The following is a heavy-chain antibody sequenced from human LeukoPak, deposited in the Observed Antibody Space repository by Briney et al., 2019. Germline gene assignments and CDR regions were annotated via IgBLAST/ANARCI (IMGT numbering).Heavy chain of an antibody. D-gene: IGHD6-13*01. Sequence: PGGSLRLSCAASGFTFSSYSMNWVRQAPGRGLEWVSYISGSSRPIYYADSVKGRFTISRDNAKNSLYLQMNSLRAEDTAVYYCARAAGQQLVFGGDAFDIWGQGTMVTVSS. J-gene: IGHJ3*02. CDR1: GFTFSSYS. CDR2: ISGSSRPI. CDR3: ARAAGQQLVFGGDAFDI. V-gene: IGHV3-48*01.